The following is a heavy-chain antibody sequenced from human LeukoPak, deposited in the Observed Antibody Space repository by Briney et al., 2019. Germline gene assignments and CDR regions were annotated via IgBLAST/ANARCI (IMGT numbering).Heavy chain of an antibody. Sequence: SETLSLTCAVYGGSFSGYYWSWIRQPPGKGLEWIGEINHSGSTNYNPSLKSRVTISVDTSKNQFSLKLSSVTAADTAVYYCARDLGHGDYWGQGTLVTVSS. D-gene: IGHD7-27*01. CDR1: GGSFSGYY. CDR3: ARDLGHGDY. CDR2: INHSGST. V-gene: IGHV4-34*01. J-gene: IGHJ4*02.